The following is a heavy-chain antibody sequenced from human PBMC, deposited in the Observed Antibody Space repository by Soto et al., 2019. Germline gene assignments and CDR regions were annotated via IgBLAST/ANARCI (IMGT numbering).Heavy chain of an antibody. J-gene: IGHJ6*02. CDR1: GDTFTSYA. CDR3: ARGVQVWPKPAYYYSGMDV. CDR2: INVGNGNT. D-gene: IGHD5-18*01. Sequence: ASVEVCSKAPGDTFTSYAMHSVRQAPGQRLEWMGWINVGNGNTKYSQKFQGRVTITRDTSASTAYMELSSLRSEDTAVYYCARGVQVWPKPAYYYSGMDVWGQGPTVTVSS. V-gene: IGHV1-3*01.